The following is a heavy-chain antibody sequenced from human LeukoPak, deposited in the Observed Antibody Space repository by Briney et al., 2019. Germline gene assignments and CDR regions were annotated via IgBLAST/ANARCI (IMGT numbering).Heavy chain of an antibody. J-gene: IGHJ1*01. V-gene: IGHV1-46*01. CDR2: INPSGGST. Sequence: VASVKVSCKASGYTFTSYYMHWVRQAPGQGLEWMGIINPSGGSTSYAQKFQGRVTMTRDTSTSTVYMELSSLRSEDTAVYYCARAYSSWLTGSGRYFQHWGQGTLVTVSS. D-gene: IGHD6-13*01. CDR3: ARAYSSWLTGSGRYFQH. CDR1: GYTFTSYY.